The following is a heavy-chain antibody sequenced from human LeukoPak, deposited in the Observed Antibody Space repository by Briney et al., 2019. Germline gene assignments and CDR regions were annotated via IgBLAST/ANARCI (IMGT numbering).Heavy chain of an antibody. CDR1: GFTLSIYA. CDR2: ISGRGGST. V-gene: IGHV3-23*01. J-gene: IGHJ4*02. D-gene: IGHD3-9*01. Sequence: GGSLSLSCAASGFTLSIYAMSWARQAPGKGLEWVSAISGRGGSTYYADSVKGRFTISRDNSKNTLYLQMNSLRAEDTAVYYCASHYDIMTGYIACWGQGTLVTVSS. CDR3: ASHYDIMTGYIAC.